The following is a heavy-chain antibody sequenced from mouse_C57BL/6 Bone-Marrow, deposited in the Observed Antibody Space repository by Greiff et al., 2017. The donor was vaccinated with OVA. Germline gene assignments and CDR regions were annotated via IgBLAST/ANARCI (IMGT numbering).Heavy chain of an antibody. D-gene: IGHD1-1*01. V-gene: IGHV1-42*01. CDR3: ARPDYYGSSPYAMDY. J-gene: IGHJ4*01. CDR2: INPSTGGT. CDR1: GYSFTGYY. Sequence: EVQLQQSGPELVKPGASVKISCKASGYSFTGYYMNWVKQSPEKSLDWMGEINPSTGGTTYNQKFKAKATLTVDKSSSTAYIQLKSLTSEDSAVYYCARPDYYGSSPYAMDYWGQGTSVTVSS.